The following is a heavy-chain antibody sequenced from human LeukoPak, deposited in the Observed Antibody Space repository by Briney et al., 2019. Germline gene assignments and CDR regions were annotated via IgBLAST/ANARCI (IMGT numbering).Heavy chain of an antibody. V-gene: IGHV3-7*01. D-gene: IGHD5-18*01. CDR1: GLTFSSSW. CDR2: INPDGNKK. J-gene: IGHJ4*02. Sequence: GGSLRLSCAVSGLTFSSSWMDWVRQAPGKGLEWVASINPDGNKKYSADSVKGRFTISRDNAENSLYLQMNSLRVEDTAFYYCARDLAYSRLDYWGRGMLVTVSS. CDR3: ARDLAYSRLDY.